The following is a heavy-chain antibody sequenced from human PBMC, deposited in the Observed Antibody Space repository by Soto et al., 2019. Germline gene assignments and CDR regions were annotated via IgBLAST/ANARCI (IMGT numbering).Heavy chain of an antibody. V-gene: IGHV3-15*07. D-gene: IGHD6-19*01. CDR2: IKSKTDGGTT. J-gene: IGHJ5*02. CDR3: TTDTSAWYRWFDP. Sequence: EVQLVESGGGLVKPGGSLRLSCAASGFTFSNAWMNWVRQAPGKGLEWVGRIKSKTDGGTTDYAVPVKGRFTISRDDSKNTLYLPMNSLKTEDTAVYFCTTDTSAWYRWFDPWGQGTLVTVSS. CDR1: GFTFSNAW.